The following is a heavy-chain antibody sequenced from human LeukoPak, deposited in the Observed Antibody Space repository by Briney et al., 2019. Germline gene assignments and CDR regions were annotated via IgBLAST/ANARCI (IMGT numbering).Heavy chain of an antibody. J-gene: IGHJ5*02. CDR3: ARVEGGGFCSSTSCPSLTAFDT. CDR1: GFTINDYY. Sequence: GGSLRLYCAASGFTINDYYMTWMRQAPGKGREWVSYISISGTTIYQADSVRGRFIISRDNAKNSLYLQMNSLRADDTAVYYCARVEGGGFCSSTSCPSLTAFDTWGQGTLVTVSS. CDR2: ISISGTTI. V-gene: IGHV3-11*01. D-gene: IGHD2-2*03.